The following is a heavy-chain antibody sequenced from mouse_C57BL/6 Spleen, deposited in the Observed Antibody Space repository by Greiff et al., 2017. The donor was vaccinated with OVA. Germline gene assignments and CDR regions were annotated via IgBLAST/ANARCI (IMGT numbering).Heavy chain of an antibody. D-gene: IGHD1-1*01. CDR1: GFTFSDYY. Sequence: DVHLVESGGGLVQPGGSLKLSCAASGFTFSDYYMYWVRQTPEKRLEWVAYISNGGGSTYYPDTVKGRFTISRDNAKNTLYLQMSRLKSEDTAMYYCARDYYGSSSYWYFDVWGTGTTVTVSS. V-gene: IGHV5-12*01. CDR3: ARDYYGSSSYWYFDV. J-gene: IGHJ1*03. CDR2: ISNGGGST.